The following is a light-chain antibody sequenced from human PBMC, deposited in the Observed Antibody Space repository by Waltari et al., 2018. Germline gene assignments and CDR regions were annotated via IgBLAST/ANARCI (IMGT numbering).Light chain of an antibody. CDR2: DAS. J-gene: IGKJ2*01. Sequence: EIVLTQSPATLSLSPGESASLSCRANQILSSYLAWYQQKPGQTPRLLIYDASKRATGVRARFSGSGSERDFTLTISSLEPEDFAVYYCQQRSSWPPRYTFGQGTKLEIK. CDR3: QQRSSWPPRYT. V-gene: IGKV3-11*02. CDR1: QILSSY.